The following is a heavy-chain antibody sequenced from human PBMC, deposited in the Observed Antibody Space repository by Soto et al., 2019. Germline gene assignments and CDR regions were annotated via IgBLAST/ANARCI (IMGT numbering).Heavy chain of an antibody. D-gene: IGHD2-15*01. V-gene: IGHV3-23*01. CDR3: AKRRGAGGHFDY. J-gene: IGHJ4*02. Sequence: DVQLLESGGGLVQPEGSLRLSCAASGFTFSSYAMGWVRQGPGKGLEWVAVVSIGGSTHYEDSVRGRFTIARDNSKHTLSLQMNSLTAEDTAVYFCAKRRGAGGHFDYWGQGALVTVSS. CDR1: GFTFSSYA. CDR2: VSIGGST.